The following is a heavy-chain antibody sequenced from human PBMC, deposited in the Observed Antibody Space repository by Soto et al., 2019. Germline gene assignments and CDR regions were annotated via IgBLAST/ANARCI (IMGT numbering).Heavy chain of an antibody. J-gene: IGHJ4*02. D-gene: IGHD1-26*01. Sequence: EVQLLGSGGGLVQPGGSVRLSCLAAGFSVGTYAMTWVRQVPGKGLEWVSTISGGIGSTFYADSVKGRFTISRDISKKILLMHMNGLRGEDTGAYYCAKGAARYFDYWGRGTLVTVSS. CDR1: GFSVGTYA. V-gene: IGHV3-23*01. CDR2: ISGGIGST. CDR3: AKGAARYFDY.